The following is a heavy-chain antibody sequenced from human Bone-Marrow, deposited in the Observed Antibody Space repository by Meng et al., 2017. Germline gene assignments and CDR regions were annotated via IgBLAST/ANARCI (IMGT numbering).Heavy chain of an antibody. Sequence: ASVKVSCKASGYTFTSYYMHWVRQAPGQGLEWMGIINSSGGSTSYAQKFQGRVTMTRDTSTSTVYMELSSLRSEDTAVYYCARDHVKAVAGMGNWFDPWGQGTLVTVSS. CDR2: INSSGGST. CDR3: ARDHVKAVAGMGNWFDP. D-gene: IGHD6-19*01. J-gene: IGHJ5*02. V-gene: IGHV1-46*01. CDR1: GYTFTSYY.